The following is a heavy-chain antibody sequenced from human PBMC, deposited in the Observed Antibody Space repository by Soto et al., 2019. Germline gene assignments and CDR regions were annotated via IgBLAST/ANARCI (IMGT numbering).Heavy chain of an antibody. V-gene: IGHV3-9*01. D-gene: IGHD6-19*01. Sequence: PGGSLRLSCAASGFTFDDYGMHWVRQAPGKGLEWVSSISWNSGSIGYADSVKGRFTISRENAKNSLYLQMNSLRAEDTAFYCCATIAVDPYDYWGQGTLVTVSS. CDR1: GFTFDDYG. CDR2: ISWNSGSI. CDR3: ATIAVDPYDY. J-gene: IGHJ4*02.